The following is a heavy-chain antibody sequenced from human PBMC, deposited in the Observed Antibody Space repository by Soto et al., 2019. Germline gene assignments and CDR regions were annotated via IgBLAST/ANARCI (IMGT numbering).Heavy chain of an antibody. J-gene: IGHJ3*02. D-gene: IGHD3-16*01. CDR3: AKGGYYSLFDI. CDR2: ISGSGGRT. V-gene: IGHV3-23*01. CDR1: GFPFSRYA. Sequence: QARRSARLSCVASGFPFSRYAMSWVRQTPGKGLEWVSGISGSGGRTYYADSVKGRFTISRDNSNNTLSLQMHILRVEDTAVYFFAKGGYYSLFDISGQGPVVTVS.